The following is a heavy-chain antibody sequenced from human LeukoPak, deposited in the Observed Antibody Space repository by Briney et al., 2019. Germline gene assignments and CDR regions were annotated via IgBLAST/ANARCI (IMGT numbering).Heavy chain of an antibody. CDR2: MKEDGGEK. D-gene: IGHD2-8*02. J-gene: IGHJ2*01. CDR3: ARVRTEWYIDL. Sequence: GGSLRLSCAASGFIFSPYWVTWVRQAPGMGLEWVANMKEDGGEKFYVDSVRGRFTISRDNAKNSVYLQMNSLRVEDTGVYYCARVRTEWYIDLWGRGTLITVST. V-gene: IGHV3-7*01. CDR1: GFIFSPYW.